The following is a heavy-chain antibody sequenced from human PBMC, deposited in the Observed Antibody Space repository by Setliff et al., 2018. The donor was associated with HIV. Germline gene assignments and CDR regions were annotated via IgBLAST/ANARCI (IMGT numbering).Heavy chain of an antibody. J-gene: IGHJ6*03. V-gene: IGHV1-69*05. CDR1: GGTFSSYA. CDR3: ARNPRIAVAGTDYYYYMDV. Sequence: SVKVSCKASGGTFSSYAISWVRQAPGQGLEWMGGIIPIFGTANYAQKFQGRVTMTSDTSTSTVYMELSSLRSEDTAVYYCARNPRIAVAGTDYYYYMDVWGKGTTVTVSS. CDR2: IIPIFGTA. D-gene: IGHD6-19*01.